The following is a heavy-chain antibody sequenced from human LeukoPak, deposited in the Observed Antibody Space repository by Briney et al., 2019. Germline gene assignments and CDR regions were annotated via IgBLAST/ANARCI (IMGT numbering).Heavy chain of an antibody. D-gene: IGHD4-17*01. Sequence: GGSLRLSCAASGFTFSSYWMSWVRQAPGKGLEWVGRIKSKTDGGTTDYAAPVKGRFTISRDDSKNTLYLQMNSLKTEDTAVYYCTTVALDYGDYVATNFDYWGQGTLVTVSS. CDR3: TTVALDYGDYVATNFDY. CDR1: GFTFSSYW. CDR2: IKSKTDGGTT. J-gene: IGHJ4*02. V-gene: IGHV3-15*01.